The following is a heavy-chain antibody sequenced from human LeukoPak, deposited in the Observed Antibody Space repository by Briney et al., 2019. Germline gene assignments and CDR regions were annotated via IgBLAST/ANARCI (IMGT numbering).Heavy chain of an antibody. Sequence: GGSLRLSCAASEFTFSSYWMNWVRQAPGKGLEWVANIKQDGSETYYVDSVKGRFTISRDNAQNSLYLQMNSLSAEDTAVYYXATXRXDDXXGNSYYXDXHIWG. CDR3: ATXRXDDXXGNSYYXDXHI. CDR2: IKQDGSET. J-gene: IGHJ3*02. D-gene: IGHD1-26*01. CDR1: EFTFSSYW. V-gene: IGHV3-7*01.